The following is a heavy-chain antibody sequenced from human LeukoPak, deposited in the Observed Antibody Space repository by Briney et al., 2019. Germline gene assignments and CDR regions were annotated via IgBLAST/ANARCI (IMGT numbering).Heavy chain of an antibody. CDR3: ARRPVLAPPDY. CDR2: IYYSGST. D-gene: IGHD3-3*02. J-gene: IGHJ4*02. Sequence: SQTLSLTCTVSGGSFSSGGYYWSWIRQHPGKGLEWIGYIYYSGSTYYNPSLKSRVTISVDTSKNQFSLKLSSVTAADTAVYYCARRPVLAPPDYWGQGTLVTVSS. CDR1: GGSFSSGGYY. V-gene: IGHV4-31*03.